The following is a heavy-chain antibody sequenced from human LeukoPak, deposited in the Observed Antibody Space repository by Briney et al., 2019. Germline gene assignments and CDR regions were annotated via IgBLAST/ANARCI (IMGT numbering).Heavy chain of an antibody. CDR1: GFSFSGHW. V-gene: IGHV3-74*01. D-gene: IGHD3-10*01. CDR2: ISPTGSTT. Sequence: QPGGSLRLSCTASGFSFSGHWMHWARQLPGKGLVWVSRISPTGSTTSYADSVKGRFTVSRDNAKNSLYLQMNSLRAEDTAVYYCARGKMVRGSEGYFDLWGRGTLVTVSS. J-gene: IGHJ2*01. CDR3: ARGKMVRGSEGYFDL.